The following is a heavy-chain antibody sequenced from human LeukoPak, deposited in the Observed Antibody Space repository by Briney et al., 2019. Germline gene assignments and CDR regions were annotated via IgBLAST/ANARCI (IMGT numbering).Heavy chain of an antibody. CDR2: IYSGGST. Sequence: GGSLRLSCAASGFTFNYAWMSWVRQAPGKGLEWVSVIYSGGSTYYADSVKGRFTISRDNSKNTLYLQMNSLRAEDTAVYYCARDVYCGGDCYYDYWGQGTLVTVSS. D-gene: IGHD2-21*02. V-gene: IGHV3-53*01. J-gene: IGHJ4*02. CDR3: ARDVYCGGDCYYDY. CDR1: GFTFNYAW.